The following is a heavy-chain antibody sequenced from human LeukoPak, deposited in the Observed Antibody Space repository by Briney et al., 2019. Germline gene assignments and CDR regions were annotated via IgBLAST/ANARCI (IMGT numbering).Heavy chain of an antibody. CDR3: AREIVVVVAATMSGWFDP. J-gene: IGHJ5*02. V-gene: IGHV1-69*04. Sequence: SVKVSCKASGGTFSSYAISWVRQAPGQGLEWMGRIIPILGIANYAQKFQGRVTITADKFTSTAYMELSSLRSEDTAVYYCAREIVVVVAATMSGWFDPWGQGTLVTVSS. D-gene: IGHD2-15*01. CDR2: IIPILGIA. CDR1: GGTFSSYA.